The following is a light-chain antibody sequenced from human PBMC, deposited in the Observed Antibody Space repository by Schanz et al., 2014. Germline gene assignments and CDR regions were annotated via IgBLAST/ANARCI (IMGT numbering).Light chain of an antibody. J-gene: IGKJ2*01. CDR3: MQALQTPNT. CDR2: LGS. CDR1: QSLLYSNGYNY. Sequence: EIVMTQSPLSLPVPPGEPASISCRSRQSLLYSNGYNYLDWYLQKPGQSPQLLISLGSNRASGVPDRFSGSGSGTDFTLKISRVEAEDVGVYYCMQALQTPNTFGQGTKLEIK. V-gene: IGKV2-28*01.